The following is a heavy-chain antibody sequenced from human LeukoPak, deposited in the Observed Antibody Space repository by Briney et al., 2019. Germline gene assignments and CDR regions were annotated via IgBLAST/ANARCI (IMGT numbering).Heavy chain of an antibody. CDR3: ARVLAYCSSTSCYYGDY. V-gene: IGHV4-61*05. J-gene: IGHJ4*02. D-gene: IGHD2-2*01. Sequence: SETLSLTCTVSGGSISSSSYYWGWIRQPPGKGLEWIGYIYYSGSTNYNPSLKSRVTISVDTSKNQFSLKLSSVTAADTAVYYCARVLAYCSSTSCYYGDYWGQGTLVTVSS. CDR1: GGSISSSSYY. CDR2: IYYSGST.